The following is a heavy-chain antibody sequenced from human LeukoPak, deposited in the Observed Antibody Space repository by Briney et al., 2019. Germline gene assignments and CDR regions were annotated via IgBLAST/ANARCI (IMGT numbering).Heavy chain of an antibody. CDR3: ARAPPYYYDSSGYPPDAFDI. CDR2: ISSSSSYI. V-gene: IGHV3-21*01. D-gene: IGHD3-22*01. Sequence: GGSLRLSCAASGFTFSSYSMNWVRQAPGKGLEWVSSISSSSSYIYYADSVKGRFPISRDNAKNSLYLQMNSLRAEDTAVYYCARAPPYYYDSSGYPPDAFDIWGQGTMVTVSS. CDR1: GFTFSSYS. J-gene: IGHJ3*02.